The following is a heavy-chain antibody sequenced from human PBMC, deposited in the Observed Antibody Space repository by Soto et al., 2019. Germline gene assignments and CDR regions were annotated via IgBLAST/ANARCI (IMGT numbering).Heavy chain of an antibody. CDR2: ISAYNGNT. Sequence: GASVKVSCKGSCFTLSSYGINWGRQAPGQGLEWMGWISAYNGNTNYAQKFQDRVSMTIDTSTGTAYMELRSLTSDDTAIYYCAKNGQPPYYYYGLDVWGQGTKVTVSS. J-gene: IGHJ6*02. CDR3: AKNGQPPYYYYGLDV. CDR1: CFTLSSYG. D-gene: IGHD2-8*01. V-gene: IGHV1-18*01.